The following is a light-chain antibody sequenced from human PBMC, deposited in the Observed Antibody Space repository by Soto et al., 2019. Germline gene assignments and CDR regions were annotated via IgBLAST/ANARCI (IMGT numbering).Light chain of an antibody. CDR1: QTVTSSY. Sequence: EIVLTQSPGTLSLSPGERATISCRASQTVTSSYLAWYQQKPGQAPRLLVFGGSSRATGISDRFRGVGSGTSFTLTISRLEPEDSAVYYCQQYGSSPLPFGGGTKVEI. CDR3: QQYGSSPLP. V-gene: IGKV3-20*01. J-gene: IGKJ4*01. CDR2: GGS.